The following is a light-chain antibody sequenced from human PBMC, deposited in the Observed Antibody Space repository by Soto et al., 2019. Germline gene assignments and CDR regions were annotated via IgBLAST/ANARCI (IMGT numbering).Light chain of an antibody. CDR3: EKRRKWLVT. CDR1: QSVSSY. Sequence: EIVLTQSPATLSLSPGERATLSCRASQSVSSYLAWYQRKPGQAPRLLIYDASNRATGIPARFSGSGSGTECTLTIISLEPEDFAVYYCEKRRKWLVTLGPGTKEHIK. V-gene: IGKV3-11*01. CDR2: DAS. J-gene: IGKJ3*01.